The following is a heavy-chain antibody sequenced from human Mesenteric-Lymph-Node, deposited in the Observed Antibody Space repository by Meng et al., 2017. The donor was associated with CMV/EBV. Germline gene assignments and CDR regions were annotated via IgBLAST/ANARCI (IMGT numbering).Heavy chain of an antibody. CDR1: GYTFSNYY. CDR3: ARDRAVLGVPEDIVVVFYAMDV. J-gene: IGHJ6*02. D-gene: IGHD2-2*01. V-gene: IGHV1-46*01. Sequence: ASVKVSCKAPGYTFSNYYMHWVRQAPGQGLEWMGIISPSGGSTSNAQKFQGRVIMTRDTSTNTVCMELNSLRSEDTAVYYCARDRAVLGVPEDIVVVFYAMDVWGQGTTVTVSS. CDR2: ISPSGGST.